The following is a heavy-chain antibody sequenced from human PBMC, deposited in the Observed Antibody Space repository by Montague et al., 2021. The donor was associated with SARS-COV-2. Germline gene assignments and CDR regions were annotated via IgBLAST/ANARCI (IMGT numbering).Heavy chain of an antibody. CDR3: TSGREGNYNVMDV. Sequence: CAISGDSVASDRATWGWVRQSPSSGFEWLGRAYYRSKWYNDYAVSVRGRVTINPDTSKNQFSLQLNSVTPEDTAIYYCTSGREGNYNVMDVWGQGTTVTVSS. D-gene: IGHD1-1*01. J-gene: IGHJ6*02. CDR1: GDSVASDRAT. CDR2: AYYRSKWYN. V-gene: IGHV6-1*01.